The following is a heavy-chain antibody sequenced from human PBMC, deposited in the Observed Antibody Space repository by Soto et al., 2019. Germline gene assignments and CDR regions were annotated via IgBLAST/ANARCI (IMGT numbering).Heavy chain of an antibody. CDR1: GFTFSSYG. J-gene: IGHJ6*02. D-gene: IGHD1-1*01. CDR2: IWYDGSNK. Sequence: GGSLRLSCAASGFTFSSYGMHWVRQAPGKGLEWVVVIWYDGSNKYYADSVKGRFTISRDNSKNTLYLQMNSLRAEDTAVYYCARASTPYYYGMDVWGQGTTVTVSS. CDR3: ARASTPYYYGMDV. V-gene: IGHV3-33*01.